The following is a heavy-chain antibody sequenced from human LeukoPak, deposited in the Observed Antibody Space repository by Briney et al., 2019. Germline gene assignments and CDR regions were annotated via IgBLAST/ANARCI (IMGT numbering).Heavy chain of an antibody. V-gene: IGHV4-34*01. J-gene: IGHJ6*03. D-gene: IGHD3-10*01. CDR3: ARGDPKTVVQGVLGIKYHYYYMDV. CDR1: GGSFSGYY. CDR2: VNHSVDT. Sequence: PSETLSLTCAVYGGSFSGYYWSWIRQPPGKGLEWIGEVNHSVDTNYTPSLKSRVTISVDTSKNQFSLKLSSVTAADTSVYYCARGDPKTVVQGVLGIKYHYYYMDVWGKGTTVTVSS.